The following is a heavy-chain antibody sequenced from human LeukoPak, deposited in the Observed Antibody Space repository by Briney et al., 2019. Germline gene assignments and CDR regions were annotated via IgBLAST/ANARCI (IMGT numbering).Heavy chain of an antibody. J-gene: IGHJ4*02. Sequence: GGSLRLSCAASGFTFSSYEMNWVRQAPGKGLEWVSYISSSGSTIYYADSVKGRLTISRDNAKNSLYLQMNSLRAEDTAVYYCAKAGGSGYYYDSSGYYLEDYWGQGTLVTVSS. CDR3: AKAGGSGYYYDSSGYYLEDY. CDR1: GFTFSSYE. V-gene: IGHV3-48*03. CDR2: ISSSGSTI. D-gene: IGHD3-22*01.